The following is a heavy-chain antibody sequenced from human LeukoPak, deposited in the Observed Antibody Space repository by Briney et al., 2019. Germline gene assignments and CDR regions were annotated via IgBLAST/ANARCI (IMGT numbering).Heavy chain of an antibody. D-gene: IGHD3-10*01. J-gene: IGHJ4*02. CDR1: GYTLTELS. V-gene: IGHV1-24*01. CDR3: ATGGYYGSGSYYLGY. Sequence: GASVKVSCKVSGYTLTELSMYWVRQAPGKGLEWMGGFDPEDGETIYAQKFQGRVTMTEDTSTDTAYMELSSLRSEDTAVYYCATGGYYGSGSYYLGYWGQGTLVTVSS. CDR2: FDPEDGET.